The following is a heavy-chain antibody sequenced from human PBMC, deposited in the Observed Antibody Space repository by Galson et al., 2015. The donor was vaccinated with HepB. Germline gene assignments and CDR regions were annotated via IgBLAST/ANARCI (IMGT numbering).Heavy chain of an antibody. J-gene: IGHJ4*02. V-gene: IGHV1-8*01. CDR2: MNPHSGNT. CDR1: GYSFTSYD. CDR3: ARGLSSGGLTKSDY. D-gene: IGHD1-20*01. Sequence: SVKVSCKASGYSFTSYDINWVRQATGQGLEWMGWMNPHSGNTGSAQKFQGRITMTRDTSISTAYMELSSLTSEDTAVYFCARGLSSGGLTKSDYWGQGTLLTVSS.